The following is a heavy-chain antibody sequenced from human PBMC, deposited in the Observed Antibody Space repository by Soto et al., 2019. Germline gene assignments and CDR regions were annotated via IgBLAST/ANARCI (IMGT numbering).Heavy chain of an antibody. CDR1: GYTFTSYA. CDR2: INAGNGNT. J-gene: IGHJ4*02. D-gene: IGHD1-26*01. V-gene: IGHV1-3*01. Sequence: QVQLVQSGAEVKKPGASVKVSCKASGYTFTSYAMHWVRQAPGQRLEWMGWINAGNGNTKYSQKFQGRVTITRDTPASPAYMELSTLRSEHTAVYSCARDLGVGAASDYWGQGTLVTVSS. CDR3: ARDLGVGAASDY.